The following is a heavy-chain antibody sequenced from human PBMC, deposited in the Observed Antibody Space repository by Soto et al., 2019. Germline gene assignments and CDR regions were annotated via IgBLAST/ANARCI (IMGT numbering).Heavy chain of an antibody. D-gene: IGHD3-16*01. CDR1: GYTFTGYY. V-gene: IGHV1-2*02. J-gene: IGHJ6*02. Sequence: QVQLVQSGAEVKKPGASVKVSCKASGYTFTGYYMHWVRQAPGQGLEWMGWINPNSGGTNYAQKFQGRVPMTREPSIGTGYRELGRLRSDDTAVFSWGKNRPLGGMEVWGQGTKVTAS. CDR2: INPNSGGT. CDR3: GKNRPLGGMEV.